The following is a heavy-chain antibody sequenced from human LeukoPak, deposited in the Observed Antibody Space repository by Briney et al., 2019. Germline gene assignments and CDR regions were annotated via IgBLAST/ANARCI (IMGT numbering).Heavy chain of an antibody. D-gene: IGHD3-3*01. Sequence: GASVKVSCKASGYTFTGYYMHWVRQAPGQGLEWMGWINPNSGGTNYAQKFQGRVTMTRDTSISTAYMELSRLRSDDTAVYYCARGPLRFLEWLSQNWFDPWGQGTLVTVSS. J-gene: IGHJ5*02. V-gene: IGHV1-2*02. CDR3: ARGPLRFLEWLSQNWFDP. CDR1: GYTFTGYY. CDR2: INPNSGGT.